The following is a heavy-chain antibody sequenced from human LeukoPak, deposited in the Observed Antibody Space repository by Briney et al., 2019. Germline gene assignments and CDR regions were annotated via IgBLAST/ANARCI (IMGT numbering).Heavy chain of an antibody. J-gene: IGHJ4*02. V-gene: IGHV3-23*01. CDR3: AKARGATYGTYYFDY. CDR2: SGSGGDT. D-gene: IGHD4/OR15-4a*01. Sequence: GGSLRLSCAASGFTFSSYAMNWVRQAPGKGLEGVSISGSGGDTYYADSVKGRFTISRDNSKNTLYLQMNSLRAKDTAVYYCAKARGATYGTYYFDYWGQGTLVTVSS. CDR1: GFTFSSYA.